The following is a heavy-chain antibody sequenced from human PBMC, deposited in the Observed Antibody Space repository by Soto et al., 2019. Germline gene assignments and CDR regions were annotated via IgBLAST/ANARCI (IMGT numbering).Heavy chain of an antibody. D-gene: IGHD5-12*01. Sequence: QVQLQESGPGLVKASQTLSLTCTLSGASVSSAEHYWSWIRQPPGKGLEWIGYSYYSGGYYYNASLKRRARLSVDTSQNPFSLRLTSVTAADTAVYYCARLSGYDPAGAADKWGPGILVSVSS. CDR1: GASVSSAEHY. V-gene: IGHV4-30-4*01. CDR2: SYYSGGY. J-gene: IGHJ4*02. CDR3: ARLSGYDPAGAADK.